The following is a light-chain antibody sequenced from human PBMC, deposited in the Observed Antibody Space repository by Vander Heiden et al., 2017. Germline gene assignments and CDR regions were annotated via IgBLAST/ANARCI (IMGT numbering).Light chain of an antibody. CDR1: SGHSSSP. Sequence: QLVLTQSPSASASLGASVTLTCTLISGHSSSPIACPQQQPEQGPRYLMKVNSDGSHSKGDGIHDRFSGSSSGADRYLIISSPQSDDEADYYCQTWGTGFQEVFGAGTKLTVL. CDR3: QTWGTGFQEV. J-gene: IGLJ3*02. CDR2: VNSDGSH. V-gene: IGLV4-69*01.